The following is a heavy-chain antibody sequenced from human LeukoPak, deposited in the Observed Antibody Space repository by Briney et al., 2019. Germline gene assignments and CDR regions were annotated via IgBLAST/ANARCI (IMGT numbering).Heavy chain of an antibody. D-gene: IGHD3-9*01. CDR1: GHTFTTYG. CDR2: INEGNGIT. Sequence: ASVKVSCKASGHTFTTYGLHWVRQAPGQRLEWMGWINEGNGITKYSQKFQGRVTITRDTSASTAYMKLSSLRSEDTAVYYCARDGGYFDWISDYWGQGTLVTVSS. J-gene: IGHJ4*02. CDR3: ARDGGYFDWISDY. V-gene: IGHV1-3*01.